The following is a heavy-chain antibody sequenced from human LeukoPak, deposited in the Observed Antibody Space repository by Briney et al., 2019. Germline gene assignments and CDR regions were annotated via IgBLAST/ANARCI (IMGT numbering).Heavy chain of an antibody. CDR2: ISYIGST. J-gene: IGHJ3*02. Sequence: SETMSLTCAVSDDSFSSHYWTWIRQPPGKGLEWIGYISYIGSTNYNPSLKSRVTISIDTSRNQFSLRLSSVTAADTAVYYCARDLVTVTKGFDIWGQGTMVSVSS. V-gene: IGHV4-59*11. CDR1: DDSFSSHY. CDR3: ARDLVTVTKGFDI. D-gene: IGHD4-17*01.